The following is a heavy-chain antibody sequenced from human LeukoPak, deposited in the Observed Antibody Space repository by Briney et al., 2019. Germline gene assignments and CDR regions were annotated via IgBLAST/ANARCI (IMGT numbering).Heavy chain of an antibody. Sequence: GGSLRLSCAASGFTFSSYAMHWVRQAPGKGLEWVAVISYDGSNKYYADSVKGRFTISRDNSKNTLYLQMNSLRAEDTAVYYCARDGTPLDYDILTGYSHPYYYYMDVWGKGTTVTVSS. V-gene: IGHV3-30*04. D-gene: IGHD3-9*01. CDR2: ISYDGSNK. J-gene: IGHJ6*03. CDR3: ARDGTPLDYDILTGYSHPYYYYMDV. CDR1: GFTFSSYA.